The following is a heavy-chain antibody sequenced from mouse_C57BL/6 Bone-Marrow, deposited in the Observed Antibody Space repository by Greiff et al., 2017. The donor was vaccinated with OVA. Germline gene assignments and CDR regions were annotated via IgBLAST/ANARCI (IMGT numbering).Heavy chain of an antibody. CDR1: GYNFTSYW. D-gene: IGHD1-1*01. CDR2: INPSSGYT. CDR3: ARFTTVVEDY. V-gene: IGHV1-7*01. Sequence: VQLQQSGAELAKPGASVKLSCKASGYNFTSYWMHWVKQRPGQGLEWIGYINPSSGYTKYNQKFKGKATLTADKSSSTAYLQLSSLTYEDSAVYYCARFTTVVEDYWGQGTTLTVSS. J-gene: IGHJ2*01.